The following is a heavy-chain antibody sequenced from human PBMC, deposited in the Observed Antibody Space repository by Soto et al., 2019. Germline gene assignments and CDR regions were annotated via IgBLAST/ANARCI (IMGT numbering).Heavy chain of an antibody. CDR1: GFTFSSYA. CDR3: AKAPVPLMVYAMGFDY. D-gene: IGHD2-8*01. CDR2: ISGSGGST. J-gene: IGHJ4*02. Sequence: GGSLRLSCAASGFTFSSYAMSWVRQAPGKGLEWVSAISGSGGSTYYADSVKGRFTISRDNSKNTLYLQMNSLRAEDTAVYYCAKAPVPLMVYAMGFDYWGQGTLVTVSS. V-gene: IGHV3-23*01.